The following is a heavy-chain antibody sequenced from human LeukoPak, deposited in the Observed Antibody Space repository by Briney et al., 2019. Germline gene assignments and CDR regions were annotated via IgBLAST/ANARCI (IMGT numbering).Heavy chain of an antibody. V-gene: IGHV1-2*02. J-gene: IGHJ4*02. D-gene: IGHD3-16*02. Sequence: ASVKVSCKASGYTFSGYQIHWVRQAPGQRLEWMGWINPNSGDTNYAQKFQGRVTMTSDTSISTAYMELSRLSSDDTAVYSCARGAVSGTYRYLYWGQGTLVTVSS. CDR3: ARGAVSGTYRYLY. CDR2: INPNSGDT. CDR1: GYTFSGYQ.